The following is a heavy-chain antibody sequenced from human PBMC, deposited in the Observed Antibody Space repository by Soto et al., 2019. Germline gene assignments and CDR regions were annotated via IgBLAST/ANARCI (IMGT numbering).Heavy chain of an antibody. CDR2: ISAHNGHT. CDR1: GYTFPSYG. V-gene: IGHV1-18*01. D-gene: IGHD2-15*01. CDR3: ARDGGGRPDH. J-gene: IGHJ4*02. Sequence: QVHLVQSGAEVKKPGASVKVSCKASGYTFPSYGISWIRQAPGQGLVWMGWISAHNGHTKYTQNFQGRVTMTTDITTSTAHLELRGLRSYDTAVYYLARDGGGRPDHWGQGTLVTVSS.